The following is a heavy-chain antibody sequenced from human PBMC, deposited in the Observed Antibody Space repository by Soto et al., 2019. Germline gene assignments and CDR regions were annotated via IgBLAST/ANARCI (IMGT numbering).Heavy chain of an antibody. CDR3: AKEGTDPKYYSYYYGMDV. Sequence: GGSLRLSCAASGFTFSRYSMNWVRQAPGKGLEWVSSITATSYKYYADSVKGRFTISRDNAKNSLYLQMNGLKVEDTAVYYCAKEGTDPKYYSYYYGMDVWGQGTTVTVSS. J-gene: IGHJ6*02. V-gene: IGHV3-21*01. CDR1: GFTFSRYS. D-gene: IGHD1-1*01. CDR2: ITATSYK.